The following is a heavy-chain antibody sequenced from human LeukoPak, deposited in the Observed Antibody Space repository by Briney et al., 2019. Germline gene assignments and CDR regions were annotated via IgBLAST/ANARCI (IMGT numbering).Heavy chain of an antibody. J-gene: IGHJ4*02. D-gene: IGHD3-22*01. CDR3: ARAELYYYDSSGYPDY. CDR2: INPNSGGT. V-gene: IGHV1-2*06. Sequence: ASVKVSCKASGYTFTGYYMHWVRQAPGQGLEWMGRINPNSGGTNYAQKFQGRVTMTRDTSISTAYMELRSLRSDDTAVYYCARAELYYYDSSGYPDYWGQGTLVTVSS. CDR1: GYTFTGYY.